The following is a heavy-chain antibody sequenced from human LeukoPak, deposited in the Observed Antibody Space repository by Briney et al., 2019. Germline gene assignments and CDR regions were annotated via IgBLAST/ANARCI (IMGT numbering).Heavy chain of an antibody. CDR1: GFTFSIYT. Sequence: GGSPRLSCAASGFTFSIYTMHWVRQAPGKGLEWVAVISSDINNKNYADSVKGRFSISRDNSQNTLYLQMNSLRVEDTAVYYCARISLNYDFWSGYPDYWGQGTLVTVSS. V-gene: IGHV3-30-3*01. CDR3: ARISLNYDFWSGYPDY. CDR2: ISSDINNK. J-gene: IGHJ4*02. D-gene: IGHD3-3*01.